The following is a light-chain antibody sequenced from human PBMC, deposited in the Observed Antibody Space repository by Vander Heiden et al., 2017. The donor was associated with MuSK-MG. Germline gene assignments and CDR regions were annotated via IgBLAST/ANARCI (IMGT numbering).Light chain of an antibody. CDR2: LGS. CDR1: QSLLHSNGYNY. V-gene: IGKV2-28*01. J-gene: IGKJ4*01. Sequence: DIVITQSPLSLPVTPGEPASISCRSSQSLLHSNGYNYLDWYLQKPGQSPQLLIYLGSNRASGVPDRFSGSGSGTDFTLKISRVEAEDVGVYYCRQALQTPQAFGGGTKVEIK. CDR3: RQALQTPQA.